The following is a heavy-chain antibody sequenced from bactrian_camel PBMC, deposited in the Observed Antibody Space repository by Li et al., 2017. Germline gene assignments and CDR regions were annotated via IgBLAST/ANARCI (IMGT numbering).Heavy chain of an antibody. CDR1: GYTFSGAC. J-gene: IGHJ6*01. CDR2: IDRDGNT. V-gene: IGHV3S31*01. Sequence: DVQLVESGGGSVQAGGSLRLSCAASGYTFSGACLAWFRQTPGQEREGVATIDRDGNTAYAESVKGRFTITIDGAKNTLYLQMNSLKPEDTAMYYCAALQTRGYCCTPTLRADFGYWGQGTQVTVS. CDR3: AALQTRGYCCTPTLRADFGY. D-gene: IGHD2*01.